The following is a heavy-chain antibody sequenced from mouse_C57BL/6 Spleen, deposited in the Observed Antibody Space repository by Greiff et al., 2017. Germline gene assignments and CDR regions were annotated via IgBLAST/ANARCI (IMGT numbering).Heavy chain of an antibody. CDR3: AREYYDGSSSWFAY. D-gene: IGHD1-1*01. V-gene: IGHV1-55*01. CDR1: GYTFTSYW. CDR2: VYPGSGST. J-gene: IGHJ3*01. Sequence: QVQLKQPGAELVKPGASVKMSCKASGYTFTSYWITWVKQRPGQGLEWIGDVYPGSGSTNYNEKFKSKATLTVDTSSSTAYMQLSSLTSEDAAVYYFAREYYDGSSSWFAYWGQGTLVTVSA.